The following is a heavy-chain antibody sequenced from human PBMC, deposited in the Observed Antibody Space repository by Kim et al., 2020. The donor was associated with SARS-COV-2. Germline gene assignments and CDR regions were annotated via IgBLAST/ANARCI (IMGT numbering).Heavy chain of an antibody. CDR1: GFTFDDYA. J-gene: IGHJ4*02. CDR3: AKDMIWRSAVIILQGVDY. CDR2: ISWNSGSI. V-gene: IGHV3-9*01. Sequence: GGSLRLSCAASGFTFDDYAMHWVRQAPGKGLEWVSGISWNSGSIGYADSVKGRFTISRDNAKNSLYLQMNSLRAEDTALYYCAKDMIWRSAVIILQGVDYWGQGTLVTVSS. D-gene: IGHD3-3*01.